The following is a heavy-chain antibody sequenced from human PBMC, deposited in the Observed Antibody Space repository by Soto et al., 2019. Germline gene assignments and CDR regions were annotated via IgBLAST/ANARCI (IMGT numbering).Heavy chain of an antibody. J-gene: IGHJ4*02. V-gene: IGHV4-59*08. CDR1: GGSSSSYY. Sequence: ETLSLTCTFSGGSSSSYYWSWIRQPPGKGLEWIGYIYYSGSTNYNPSLKSRVTISVDTSKNQFSLKLSSVTAADTAVYYCARLLGYCSGGSCYRYYFDYWGQGTLVTVSS. CDR2: IYYSGST. CDR3: ARLLGYCSGGSCYRYYFDY. D-gene: IGHD2-15*01.